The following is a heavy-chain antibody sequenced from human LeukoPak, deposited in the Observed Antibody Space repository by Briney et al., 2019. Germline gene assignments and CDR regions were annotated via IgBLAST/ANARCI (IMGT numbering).Heavy chain of an antibody. D-gene: IGHD3-22*01. CDR1: GFTFRSYS. J-gene: IGHJ4*02. CDR3: ARESSVVVIDY. CDR2: ISSSSSYI. Sequence: PGGSLRLSCAASGFTFRSYSMNWVRQAPGKGLEWVSSISSSSSYIYYADSVKGRFTKSRDNAKNSLYLQMSGLRAEDTAVYYCARESSVVVIDYWGQGTLVTVSS. V-gene: IGHV3-21*01.